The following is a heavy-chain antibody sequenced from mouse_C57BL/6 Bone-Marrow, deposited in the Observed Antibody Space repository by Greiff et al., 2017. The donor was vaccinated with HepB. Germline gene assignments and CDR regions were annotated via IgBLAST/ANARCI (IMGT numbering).Heavy chain of an antibody. V-gene: IGHV1-50*01. D-gene: IGHD1-1*01. Sequence: QVQLQQPGAELVKPGASVKLSCKASGYTFTRYWMQWVKQRPGQGLEWIGEIDPSDSYTNYNQKFKGKATLTVDTSSSTAYMQLSSLTSEDSAVYYCARYGPYYGSSYWYFDVWGTGTTVTVSS. CDR3: ARYGPYYGSSYWYFDV. CDR2: IDPSDSYT. J-gene: IGHJ1*03. CDR1: GYTFTRYW.